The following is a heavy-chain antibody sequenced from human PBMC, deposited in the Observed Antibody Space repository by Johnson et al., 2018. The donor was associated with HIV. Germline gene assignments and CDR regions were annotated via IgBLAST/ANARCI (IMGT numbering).Heavy chain of an antibody. CDR2: ISSSGSTI. D-gene: IGHD3-16*02. Sequence: QVQLVESGGGLVKPGGSLRLSCAASGFTFSDYYMSWIRQAPGKGLEWVSYISSSGSTIYYADSVKGRFTISRDNSKNTLYLQMNSRRAEDTAVYYCARDLETGDDYVWGSYQLGAFDIWGRGTRVTVSS. V-gene: IGHV3-11*01. CDR3: ARDLETGDDYVWGSYQLGAFDI. J-gene: IGHJ3*02. CDR1: GFTFSDYY.